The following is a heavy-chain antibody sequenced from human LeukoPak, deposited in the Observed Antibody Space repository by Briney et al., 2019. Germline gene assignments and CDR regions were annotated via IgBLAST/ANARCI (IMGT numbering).Heavy chain of an antibody. CDR1: GYTFTSYY. V-gene: IGHV1-46*01. CDR2: INPSGGAT. CDR3: ARDLGITMIVNYFDY. D-gene: IGHD3-22*01. Sequence: ASVKVSCKASGYTFTSYYMHRVRQAPGQGLEWMGIINPSGGATKYAQKFQGRVTMTRDTSTSTLCMELSSLRSEDTAVYYCARDLGITMIVNYFDYWGQGTLVTVSS. J-gene: IGHJ4*02.